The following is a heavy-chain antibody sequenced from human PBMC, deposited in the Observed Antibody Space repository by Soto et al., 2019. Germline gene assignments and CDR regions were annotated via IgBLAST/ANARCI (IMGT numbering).Heavy chain of an antibody. D-gene: IGHD2-21*02. J-gene: IGHJ5*02. V-gene: IGHV4-31*03. Sequence: SDTLSLTCTVSGDSIGGVGYWSWIRQFPGRGLEWIGCISSSGSTYYNPALNNRISLSLDTSQNQFSLKLLSVTAADTAIYYCARSGVTGIVIPSHWFDPWGQGTLGTVSS. CDR2: ISSSGST. CDR3: ARSGVTGIVIPSHWFDP. CDR1: GDSIGGVGY.